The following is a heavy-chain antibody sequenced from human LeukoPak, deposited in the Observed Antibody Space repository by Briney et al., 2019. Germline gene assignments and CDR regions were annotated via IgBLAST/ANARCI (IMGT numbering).Heavy chain of an antibody. CDR1: GFTFSSYS. D-gene: IGHD3-3*01. Sequence: GGSLRLSCAASGFTFSSYSMNWVRQAPGKGLEWVSAISGSGGSTYYADSVKGRFTISRDNSKNTLYLQMNSLRAEDTAVYYCAKTIFGLIVYYFDYWGQGTLVTVSS. V-gene: IGHV3-23*01. J-gene: IGHJ4*02. CDR2: ISGSGGST. CDR3: AKTIFGLIVYYFDY.